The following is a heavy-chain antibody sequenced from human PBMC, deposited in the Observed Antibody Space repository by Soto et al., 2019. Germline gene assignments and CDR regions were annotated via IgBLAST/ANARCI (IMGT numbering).Heavy chain of an antibody. Sequence: QVQLVESGGGVVQPGRSLRLSCGASGFTFSSFGMYWVRQAPGKGLEWVAIISYDGSSKYYADSVKGRFTVSRDNSKNTLYLQMNRLRTEDTAVYYGAKDFKPLSPDSYFDYWGHGTLGSVSS. V-gene: IGHV3-30*18. J-gene: IGHJ4*01. CDR3: AKDFKPLSPDSYFDY. CDR1: GFTFSSFG. CDR2: ISYDGSSK. D-gene: IGHD3-3*02.